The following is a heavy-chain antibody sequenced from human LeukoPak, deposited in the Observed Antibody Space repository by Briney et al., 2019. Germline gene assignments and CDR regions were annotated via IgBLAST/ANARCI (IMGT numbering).Heavy chain of an antibody. Sequence: PGGSLRLSCAASGFTFSSYGMHWVRQAPGKGLEWMAVIWYDGSNKYYADSVKGRFTISRDNSKNTLYLQMNSLRAEDTAVYYCARVYSGSYYWFDPWGQGTLVTVSS. CDR1: GFTFSSYG. CDR2: IWYDGSNK. J-gene: IGHJ5*02. CDR3: ARVYSGSYYWFDP. D-gene: IGHD1-26*01. V-gene: IGHV3-33*01.